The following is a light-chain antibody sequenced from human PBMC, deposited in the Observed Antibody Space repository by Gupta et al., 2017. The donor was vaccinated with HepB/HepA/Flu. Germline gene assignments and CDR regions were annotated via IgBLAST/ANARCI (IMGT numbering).Light chain of an antibody. Sequence: QSMLTQPPSVSAALGQKVTISCSGSSSNIGNNYVSWYQQLPGSAPKLLIYEDNKRPSGIPDRFSGSKSGTSATLGITVLQTADEADYYCGTWYSSLSAAVFGGGTELTVL. CDR2: EDN. J-gene: IGLJ2*01. CDR3: GTWYSSLSAAV. V-gene: IGLV1-51*02. CDR1: SSNIGNNY.